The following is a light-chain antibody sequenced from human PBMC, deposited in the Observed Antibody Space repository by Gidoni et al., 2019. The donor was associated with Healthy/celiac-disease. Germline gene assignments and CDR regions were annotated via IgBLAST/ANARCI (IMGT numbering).Light chain of an antibody. CDR2: DAS. J-gene: IGKJ4*01. V-gene: IGKV1-33*01. CDR1: QDISNY. Sequence: DIQMTQSPSSLSASVGDRVTITCQASQDISNYLNWYQQKPGKAPKLLIYDASNLETGVPSRFSGSGTGTDFTVASSSLQPEVIATYYCQQYDNLPPLTFGGGTKVEIK. CDR3: QQYDNLPPLT.